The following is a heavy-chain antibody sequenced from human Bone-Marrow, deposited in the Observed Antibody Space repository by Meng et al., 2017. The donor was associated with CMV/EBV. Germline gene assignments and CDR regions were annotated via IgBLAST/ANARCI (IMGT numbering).Heavy chain of an antibody. CDR1: GYTFTGYY. V-gene: IGHV1-18*04. CDR3: ARDKWELLDFDAFDI. D-gene: IGHD1-26*01. CDR2: ISAYNGNT. Sequence: SVKVSCKTSGYTFTGYYMHWVRQAPGQGLEWMGWISAYNGNTNYTQKLQGRVTMTTDTSTSTAYMELRSLRSDDTAVYYCARDKWELLDFDAFDIWGQGTRVTVSS. J-gene: IGHJ3*02.